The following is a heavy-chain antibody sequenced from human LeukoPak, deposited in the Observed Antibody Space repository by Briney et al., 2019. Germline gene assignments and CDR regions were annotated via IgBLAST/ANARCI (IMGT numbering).Heavy chain of an antibody. CDR3: AGGGKVGGHFGWLLPHGY. CDR2: IFYGGST. D-gene: IGHD3-9*01. Sequence: PSETLSLTCTVSGGSVTSSNYYWGWFRQSPEMGLEWIGSIFYGGSTFYNPSLRSRVTLSLDTSKKHLSLKLTSMTAADTAVYYCAGGGKVGGHFGWLLPHGYWGQGTLVTVSS. V-gene: IGHV4-39*07. J-gene: IGHJ4*02. CDR1: GGSVTSSNYY.